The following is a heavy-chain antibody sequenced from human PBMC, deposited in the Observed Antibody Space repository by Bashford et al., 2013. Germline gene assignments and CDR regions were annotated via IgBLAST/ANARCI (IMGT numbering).Heavy chain of an antibody. CDR3: AKDTPRDSSGSGN. CDR1: GYTFTSYY. CDR2: INPSGGST. J-gene: IGHJ4*02. V-gene: IGHV1-46*01. D-gene: IGHD6-19*01. Sequence: ASVKVSCKASGYTFTSYYMHWVRQAPGQGLEWMGIINPSGGSTSYAQKFQDRVTMTRDTSTSTVYMELSSLRAEDTAVYYCAKDTPRDSSGSGNWGQGTLVTVSS.